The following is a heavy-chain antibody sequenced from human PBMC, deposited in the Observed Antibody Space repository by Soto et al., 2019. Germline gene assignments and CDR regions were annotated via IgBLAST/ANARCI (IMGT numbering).Heavy chain of an antibody. CDR3: EIGRGITGYRGREHYFDC. CDR1: GFSVTNNY. D-gene: IGHD1-20*01. J-gene: IGHJ4*02. V-gene: IGHV3-66*01. CDR2: IDIGGNT. Sequence: EVQVVESGGGLVQPGGSLRLSCAASGFSVTNNYMNWVRQAPGKGLEWVSIIDIGGNTYYADSVKDRFTISRDNSRNSLYLHMVSLRSEDSAVYYCEIGRGITGYRGREHYFDCWGQGTLVTVSP.